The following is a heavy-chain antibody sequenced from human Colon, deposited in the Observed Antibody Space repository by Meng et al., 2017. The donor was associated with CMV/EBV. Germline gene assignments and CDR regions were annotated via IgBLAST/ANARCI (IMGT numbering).Heavy chain of an antibody. CDR3: ARDDGDY. Sequence: GGSLRLSCAASGFTSSCYWMSWFRQAPGKGLEWVASINQDGSAHYYADFVKGRFTISRDNAKTSVYLQLDMLRGEDTALYFCARDDGDYWGQGTLVTVSS. CDR2: INQDGSAH. D-gene: IGHD5-24*01. J-gene: IGHJ4*02. CDR1: GFTSSCYW. V-gene: IGHV3-7*01.